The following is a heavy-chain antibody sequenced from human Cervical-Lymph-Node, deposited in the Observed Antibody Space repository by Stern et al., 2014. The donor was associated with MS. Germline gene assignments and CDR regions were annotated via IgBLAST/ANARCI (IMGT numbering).Heavy chain of an antibody. CDR1: GGSISSGGHY. J-gene: IGHJ5*02. CDR3: ASRWSGTYYGQNWFDP. V-gene: IGHV4-31*03. Sequence: QLQLQESGPGLVKPSQTLSLTCTVSGGSISSGGHYWSWIRQHPGKGLEWIGYIYYSGRTFYNPSLKSRVSISLDTSKNQFSLKLSSVTAADTAVYYCASRWSGTYYGQNWFDPWGQGTLVTVSS. CDR2: IYYSGRT. D-gene: IGHD1-26*01.